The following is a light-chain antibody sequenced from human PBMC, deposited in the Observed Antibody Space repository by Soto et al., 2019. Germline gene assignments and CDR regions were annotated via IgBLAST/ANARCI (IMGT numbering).Light chain of an antibody. CDR1: QSISSW. V-gene: IGKV1-5*01. Sequence: DIQMTQSPSTLSASVGDRVTITCRASQSISSWLAWYQQKPGKAPKLLIYDASSLESGVPSRFSGGGSGTELTLTISSLQPDDFATYYCQQYNSYWTFGQGTKVEIK. CDR3: QQYNSYWT. J-gene: IGKJ1*01. CDR2: DAS.